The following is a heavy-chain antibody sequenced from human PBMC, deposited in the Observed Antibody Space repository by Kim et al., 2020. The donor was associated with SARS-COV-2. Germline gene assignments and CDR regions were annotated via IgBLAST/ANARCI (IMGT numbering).Heavy chain of an antibody. V-gene: IGHV3-30*01. J-gene: IGHJ4*02. Sequence: DSVKGQFTIARDNSKNTLYLQVNSLRAEDTAVYYCARTYDILTGYYAIDYWGQRTLVTVSS. D-gene: IGHD3-9*01. CDR3: ARTYDILTGYYAIDY.